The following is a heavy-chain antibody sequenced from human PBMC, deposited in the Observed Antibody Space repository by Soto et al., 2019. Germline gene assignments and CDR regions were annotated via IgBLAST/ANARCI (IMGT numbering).Heavy chain of an antibody. CDR2: IYPGDSDT. D-gene: IGHD3-10*01. J-gene: IGHJ5*02. Sequence: GESLKIFCKGSGYSFTSYWIGWVRQMPGKGLEWMGIIYPGDSDTRYSPSFQGQVTISADKSISTAYLQWSSLKASDTAMYYCARSRWYYYGAGSYYNEDWFDPWGQGTLVTVSS. V-gene: IGHV5-51*01. CDR1: GYSFTSYW. CDR3: ARSRWYYYGAGSYYNEDWFDP.